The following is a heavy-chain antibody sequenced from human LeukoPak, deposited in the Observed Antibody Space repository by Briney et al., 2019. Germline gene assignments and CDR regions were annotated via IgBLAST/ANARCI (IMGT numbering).Heavy chain of an antibody. D-gene: IGHD4-17*01. CDR1: GFTFSSYW. V-gene: IGHV3-7*01. CDR2: IKQDGSEK. CDR3: ARALYDYGDYLGWYFDL. J-gene: IGHJ2*01. Sequence: PGGSLRLSCAASGFTFSSYWMSWVRQAPGKGLEWVANIKQDGSEKYYVDSVKGRFTISRDNAKNSLYLQMNSLRAEDTAVYYCARALYDYGDYLGWYFDLWGRGTLVTVSS.